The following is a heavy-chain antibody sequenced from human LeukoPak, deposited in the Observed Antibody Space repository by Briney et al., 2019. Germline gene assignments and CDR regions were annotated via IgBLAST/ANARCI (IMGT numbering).Heavy chain of an antibody. Sequence: PGGSLRLSCAASGFTFSSYAMSWVRQAPGKGLEWVSAISGSGGSTYYADSVKGRFTISRDNSKNTLYLQMNSLRAEDTAVYYCARVYGPGAVSNYYGMDVWGQGTTVTVSS. V-gene: IGHV3-23*01. CDR1: GFTFSSYA. D-gene: IGHD3-10*01. J-gene: IGHJ6*02. CDR2: ISGSGGST. CDR3: ARVYGPGAVSNYYGMDV.